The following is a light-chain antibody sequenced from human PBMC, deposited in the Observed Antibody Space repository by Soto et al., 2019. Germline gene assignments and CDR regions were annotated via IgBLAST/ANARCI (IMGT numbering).Light chain of an antibody. Sequence: VLTQSPDTLSLSPGEGATLSCRASQTISSNYVAWYQQKPGQAPRLLIYSASTRATGTPDRFSGSGSGTHFTLTISRLEPEDFAVYYCQQYGIVFGPGTKVDIK. CDR1: QTISSNY. CDR3: QQYGIV. CDR2: SAS. J-gene: IGKJ3*01. V-gene: IGKV3-20*01.